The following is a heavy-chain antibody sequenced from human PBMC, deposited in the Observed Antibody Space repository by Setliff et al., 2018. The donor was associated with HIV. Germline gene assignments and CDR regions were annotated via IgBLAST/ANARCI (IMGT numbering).Heavy chain of an antibody. D-gene: IGHD3-10*01. J-gene: IGHJ5*02. CDR2: IFYSGST. CDR1: GGSVSTGNYY. CDR3: ARTNYLWFGELYWFDP. Sequence: PSETLSLTCTVSGGSVSTGNYYWNWIRLPPGKGLEWIGYIFYSGSTNYNPSLKSRVTISVDTSKNQFSLRLNSVTAADTAIYYCARTNYLWFGELYWFDPWGQGTLVTVSS. V-gene: IGHV4-61*01.